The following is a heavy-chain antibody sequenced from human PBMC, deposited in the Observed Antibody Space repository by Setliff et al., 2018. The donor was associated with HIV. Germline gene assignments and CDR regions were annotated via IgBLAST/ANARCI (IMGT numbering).Heavy chain of an antibody. V-gene: IGHV4-39*01. CDR1: GGSISSNSDY. J-gene: IGHJ6*02. CDR2: ISYSGST. D-gene: IGHD6-19*01. Sequence: SETLSLTCTVSGGSISSNSDYWGWIRQPPGKGLEWIGTISYSGSTNYNPSLKSRVTISVDTSKNQFSLKLSSVTAADTAVYYCARHLDGWYYYGMDVWGQGTTVTVS. CDR3: ARHLDGWYYYGMDV.